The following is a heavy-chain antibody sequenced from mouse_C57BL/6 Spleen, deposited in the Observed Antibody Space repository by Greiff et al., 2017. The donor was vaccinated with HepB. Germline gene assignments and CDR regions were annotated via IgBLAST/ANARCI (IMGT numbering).Heavy chain of an antibody. Sequence: QVQLQQSGAELVKPGASVKMSCKASGYTFTSYWITWVKQRPGQGLEWIGDIYPGSGSTNYNEKFKSKATLTVDTSSSTAYMQLSSLTSEDSAVYYCARTDYGNYEAMDYWGQGTSVTVSS. CDR2: IYPGSGST. CDR3: ARTDYGNYEAMDY. CDR1: GYTFTSYW. V-gene: IGHV1-55*01. D-gene: IGHD2-1*01. J-gene: IGHJ4*01.